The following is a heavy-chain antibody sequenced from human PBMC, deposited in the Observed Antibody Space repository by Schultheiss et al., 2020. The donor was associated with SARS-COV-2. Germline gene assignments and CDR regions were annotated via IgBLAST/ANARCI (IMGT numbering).Heavy chain of an antibody. V-gene: IGHV4-31*11. J-gene: IGHJ1*01. CDR1: GGSISSGGYY. CDR3: ARHRDGYNAEYFQH. D-gene: IGHD5-24*01. Sequence: SETLSLTCAVSGGSISSGGYYWSWIRQHPGKGLEWLGYIYYSGSTYYNPSLKSRVTISVDTSKNQFSLKLSSVTAADTAVYYCARHRDGYNAEYFQHWGQGTLVTVSS. CDR2: IYYSGST.